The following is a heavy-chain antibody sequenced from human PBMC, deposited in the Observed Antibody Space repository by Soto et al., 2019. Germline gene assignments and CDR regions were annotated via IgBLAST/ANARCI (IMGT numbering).Heavy chain of an antibody. V-gene: IGHV3-30-3*01. Sequence: QVQLVESGGGVVQPGRSLRLSCAASGFTFSSYAMHWVRQAPGKGLEWVAVISYDGSNKYYADSVKGRFTISRDNSKNTLYLQMNSLRAEDTAVYYCARDLRRFEWGEGFDYWGQGTLVPVSS. J-gene: IGHJ4*02. CDR3: ARDLRRFEWGEGFDY. D-gene: IGHD1-26*01. CDR1: GFTFSSYA. CDR2: ISYDGSNK.